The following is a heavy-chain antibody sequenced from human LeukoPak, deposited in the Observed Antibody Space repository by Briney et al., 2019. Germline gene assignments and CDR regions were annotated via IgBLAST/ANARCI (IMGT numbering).Heavy chain of an antibody. CDR3: AREGYGNYAEAFDY. D-gene: IGHD4-11*01. CDR1: GFTFSSYW. J-gene: IGHJ4*02. CDR2: INSDGSST. V-gene: IGHV3-74*01. Sequence: PGGSLRLSCAASGFTFSSYWMHWVRQAPGKGLVWVSRINSDGSSTSYADSVKGRFTISRDNAKNSLYLQMNSLRAEDTAVYYCAREGYGNYAEAFDYWGQGTLVTVSS.